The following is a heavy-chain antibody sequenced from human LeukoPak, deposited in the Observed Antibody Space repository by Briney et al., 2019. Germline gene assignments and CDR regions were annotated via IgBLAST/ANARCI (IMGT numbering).Heavy chain of an antibody. J-gene: IGHJ4*02. D-gene: IGHD2-2*01. V-gene: IGHV3-21*01. Sequence: PGGSLRLSCAASGFTFSTYSMNWVRQSPGKGLEWVSAINSGSSHVVYGDSVKGRFTISRDNAKNSLYLQMNSLRAEDTAVYYCXREASSVXXPAANSVDYWGQGTLVTVSS. CDR3: XREASSVXXPAANSVDY. CDR2: INSGSSHV. CDR1: GFTFSTYS.